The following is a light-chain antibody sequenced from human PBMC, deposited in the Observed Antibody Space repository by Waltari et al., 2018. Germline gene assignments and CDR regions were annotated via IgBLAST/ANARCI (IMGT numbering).Light chain of an antibody. V-gene: IGLV2-8*01. CDR2: DVT. CDR3: SSYTGSDMDIV. Sequence: QSALTQPPSASGSPGQSVTISCTGTSSDVGTYNYVSWYQQHPGKAPKLMIYDVTKRPSGVPDRFSASTSGNTASLTVSGLQAEDEADYYCSSYTGSDMDIVFGGGTKLTVL. CDR1: SSDVGTYNY. J-gene: IGLJ3*02.